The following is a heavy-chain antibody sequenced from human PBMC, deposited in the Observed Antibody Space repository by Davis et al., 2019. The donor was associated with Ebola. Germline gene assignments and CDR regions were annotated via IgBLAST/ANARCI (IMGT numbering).Heavy chain of an antibody. CDR3: ARGWLRTGMDV. CDR2: TYYSSKWYH. Sequence: PSETLSLTCAISGDSVSTNSAWNWIRQSPSRGLEWLGRTYYSSKWYHDYATSVKSRITINLDTSKNQFSLQLNSVTPEDTAVYYCARGWLRTGMDVWGEGTTVTV. J-gene: IGHJ6*02. D-gene: IGHD5-12*01. V-gene: IGHV6-1*01. CDR1: GDSVSTNSA.